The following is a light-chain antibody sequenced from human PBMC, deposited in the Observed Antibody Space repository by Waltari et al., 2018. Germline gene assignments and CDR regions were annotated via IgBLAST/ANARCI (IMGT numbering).Light chain of an antibody. CDR1: SSNIGSNY. CDR2: TSE. CDR3: AAWDDSLSGRV. Sequence: QSVLTQPPSASGTPGQRVTISCSGSSSNIGSNYLYWYQQLPGTAPKLLIYTSEQRPSGVPDRFSGSKSGTSASLAIRGLRSEDEADYYCAAWDDSLSGRVFGGGTKLTVL. V-gene: IGLV1-47*01. J-gene: IGLJ3*02.